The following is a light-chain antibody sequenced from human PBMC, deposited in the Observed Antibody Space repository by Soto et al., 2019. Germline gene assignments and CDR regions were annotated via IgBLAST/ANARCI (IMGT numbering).Light chain of an antibody. CDR1: QSVSNNY. V-gene: IGKV3-20*01. J-gene: IGKJ1*01. CDR2: GAS. CDR3: QQYGSSGT. Sequence: EIVLTQSPGTLSLSPGERATLSCRASQSVSNNYLAWYQKKRGQARRLLIYGASNRVTGIADRFSGSGCGTDFTLTISRLEPEDSAVYYCQQYGSSGTFGQGTKVDIK.